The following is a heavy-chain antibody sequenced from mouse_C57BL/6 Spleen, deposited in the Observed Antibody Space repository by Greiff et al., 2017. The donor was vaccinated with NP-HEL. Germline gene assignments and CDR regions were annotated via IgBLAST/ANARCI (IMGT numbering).Heavy chain of an antibody. D-gene: IGHD2-4*01. CDR3: ARAGDDYERYYFDY. Sequence: EVKLVESGGGLVKPGGSLKLSCAASGFTFSSYAMSWVRQTPEKRLEWVATISDGGSYTYYPDNVKGRFTISRDNAKNNLYLQMSHLKSEDTAMYYCARAGDDYERYYFDYWGQGTTLTVSS. CDR2: ISDGGSYT. J-gene: IGHJ2*01. V-gene: IGHV5-4*03. CDR1: GFTFSSYA.